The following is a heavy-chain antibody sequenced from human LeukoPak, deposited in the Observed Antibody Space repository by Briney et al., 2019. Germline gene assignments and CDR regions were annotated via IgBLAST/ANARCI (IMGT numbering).Heavy chain of an antibody. V-gene: IGHV1-69*13. CDR3: ARGLVGGAGGTDY. Sequence: SVKVSCKAYGGTFSSYAISWVRQAPGQGLEWMGGITPIFGTANYAQKFQGRVTITADESTSTAYMELSSLRSEDTAVYYCARGLVGGAGGTDYWGQGTLVTVSS. CDR1: GGTFSSYA. J-gene: IGHJ4*02. CDR2: ITPIFGTA. D-gene: IGHD3-16*01.